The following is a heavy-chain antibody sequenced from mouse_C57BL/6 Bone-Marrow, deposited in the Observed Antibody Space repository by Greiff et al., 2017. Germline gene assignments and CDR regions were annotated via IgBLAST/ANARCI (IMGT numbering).Heavy chain of an antibody. V-gene: IGHV14-4*01. CDR2: IDPENGDT. CDR1: GFNIKDDY. Sequence: EVQVVESGAELVRPGASVKLSCTASGFNIKDDYMHWVKQRPEQGLEWIGWIDPENGDTEYASKFQGKATITADTSSNTAYLQLSSLTSDDTAVYYCTTVVHYWGQGTTLTVSS. D-gene: IGHD1-1*01. J-gene: IGHJ2*01. CDR3: TTVVHY.